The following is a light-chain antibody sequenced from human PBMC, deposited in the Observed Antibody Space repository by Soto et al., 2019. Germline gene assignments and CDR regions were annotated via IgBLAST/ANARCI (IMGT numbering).Light chain of an antibody. Sequence: DIQMTQSPSSLSASVGDRVTITCQASHDIINYLNWFQQKPGEAPKLLIFDAFKLETGVPSRFSGSGSGTDFTLTISSLQPEDIATYHCQQYDNLPVTFGGGTKVEIK. CDR2: DAF. CDR3: QQYDNLPVT. CDR1: HDIINY. V-gene: IGKV1-33*01. J-gene: IGKJ4*01.